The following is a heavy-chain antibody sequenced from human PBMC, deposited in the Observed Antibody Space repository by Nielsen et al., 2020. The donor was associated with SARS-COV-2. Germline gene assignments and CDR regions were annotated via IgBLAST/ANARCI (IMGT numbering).Heavy chain of an antibody. D-gene: IGHD3-3*01. CDR2: ISRSSTNI. CDR3: AKLWSGSYGMDV. V-gene: IGHV3-23*05. CDR1: GFTFSSYT. J-gene: IGHJ6*02. Sequence: GESLKIPCAASGFTFSSYTMNWVRQAPGKGLEWVSSISRSSTNIHYEDSVRGRFTISRDNSKNAVYLLMSSLRAEDTATYFCAKLWSGSYGMDVWGQGTTVTVSS.